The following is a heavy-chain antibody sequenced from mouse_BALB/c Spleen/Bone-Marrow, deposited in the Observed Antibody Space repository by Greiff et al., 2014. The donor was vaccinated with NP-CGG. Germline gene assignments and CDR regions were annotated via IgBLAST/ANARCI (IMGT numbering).Heavy chain of an antibody. V-gene: IGHV14-3*02. CDR1: GFNIKDTY. CDR3: ARGTPYAMDY. Sequence: VQLQQSGAELVKPGASVKLSCTASGFNIKDTYMHWVKQRPEQGLEWIGRIDPANGNTKYDPKFQGKATITADTSSNTAYLQLSCLTSEDTAVYYCARGTPYAMDYWGQGTSVTVSS. J-gene: IGHJ4*01. CDR2: IDPANGNT. D-gene: IGHD2-14*01.